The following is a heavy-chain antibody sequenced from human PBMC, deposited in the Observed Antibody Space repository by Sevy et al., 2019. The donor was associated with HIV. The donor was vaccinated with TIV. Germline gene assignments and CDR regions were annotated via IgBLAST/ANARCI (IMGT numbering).Heavy chain of an antibody. J-gene: IGHJ4*02. V-gene: IGHV4-59*08. CDR2: IYYNGHI. CDR1: GGSITSLY. CDR3: AGENAWGRGYS. D-gene: IGHD1-26*01. Sequence: SETLSLTCTVSGGSITSLYWNWIRQPPGKGLEWIANIYYNGHINYNPSLKSRVTLSLDPSKNQFSLRLSSATAADTAMYYCAGENAWGRGYSWGQGTLVTVSS.